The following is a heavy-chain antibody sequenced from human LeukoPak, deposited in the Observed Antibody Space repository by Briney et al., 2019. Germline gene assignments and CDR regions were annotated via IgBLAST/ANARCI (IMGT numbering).Heavy chain of an antibody. V-gene: IGHV3-23*01. CDR3: AKDLRDSSSGRGY. J-gene: IGHJ4*02. CDR1: GFTFSSYA. CDR2: ISGSGGGT. D-gene: IGHD6-6*01. Sequence: GSLRLSCAASGFTFSSYAMNWVRQAPGKGLEWVSAISGSGGGTYYSDSVKGRFTISRDNSKNTLYLQMNSLRAEDTAVYYCAKDLRDSSSGRGYWGQGTLVTVSS.